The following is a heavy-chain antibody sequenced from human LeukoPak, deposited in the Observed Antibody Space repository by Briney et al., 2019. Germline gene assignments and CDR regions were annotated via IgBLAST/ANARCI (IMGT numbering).Heavy chain of an antibody. Sequence: TPSETLSLTCTVSGGSISSYYWSWIRQPPGKGLEWIGYIYYSGSTNYNPSLKSRVTISVDTSKNQFSLKLSSVTAADTAVYYCARWTSSKDYYYGMDVWGQGTTVTVSS. CDR1: GGSISSYY. CDR2: IYYSGST. D-gene: IGHD6-13*01. CDR3: ARWTSSKDYYYGMDV. V-gene: IGHV4-59*08. J-gene: IGHJ6*02.